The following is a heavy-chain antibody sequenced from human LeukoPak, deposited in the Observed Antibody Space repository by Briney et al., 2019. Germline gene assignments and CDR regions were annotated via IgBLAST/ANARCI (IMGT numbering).Heavy chain of an antibody. CDR3: ARDLDSSSWYGY. V-gene: IGHV1-8*01. CDR2: MNPNSGNT. J-gene: IGHJ4*02. CDR1: GYTFTSYD. D-gene: IGHD6-13*01. Sequence: ASVKVSCKASGYTFTSYDVNWVRQAPGQGLEWMGWMNPNSGNTGYAQKFQGRVTMTRNTSISTAYMELRSLRSDDTAVYYCARDLDSSSWYGYWGQGTLVTVSS.